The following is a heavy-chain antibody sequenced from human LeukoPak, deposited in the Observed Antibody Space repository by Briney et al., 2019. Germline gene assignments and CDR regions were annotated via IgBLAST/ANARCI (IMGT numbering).Heavy chain of an antibody. V-gene: IGHV3-23*01. CDR3: AKDSTEGYDFWSGYPFDYFDY. CDR1: GFTFSSYA. CDR2: ISGSGGST. J-gene: IGHJ4*02. Sequence: GGSLRLSCAASGFTFSSYAMSWVRQAPGKGLEWVSAISGSGGSTCYADSVKGRFTISRDNSKNTLYLQMNSLRAEDTAVYYCAKDSTEGYDFWSGYPFDYFDYWGQGTLVTVSS. D-gene: IGHD3-3*01.